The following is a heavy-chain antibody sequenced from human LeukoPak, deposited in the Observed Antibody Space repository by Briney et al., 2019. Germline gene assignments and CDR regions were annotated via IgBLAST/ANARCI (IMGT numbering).Heavy chain of an antibody. CDR3: AKAIAVADYFDY. V-gene: IGHV3-23*01. D-gene: IGHD6-19*01. CDR1: GFTFSSYA. Sequence: GGSLRLSCAASGFTFSSYAMSWVRQAPGKGLEWVSAISGSGGSTYYADSVKDRFTISRDNSKNTLYLQMNSLRAEDTAVYYCAKAIAVADYFDYWGQGTLVTVSS. J-gene: IGHJ4*02. CDR2: ISGSGGST.